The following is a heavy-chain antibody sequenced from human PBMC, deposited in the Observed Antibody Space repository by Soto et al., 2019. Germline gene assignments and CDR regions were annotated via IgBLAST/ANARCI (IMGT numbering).Heavy chain of an antibody. D-gene: IGHD2-15*01. Sequence: SXKVSCKATGGTXNSYAIRLVRKAPGQGLEWMGGIIPIFGTANYAKKFQGRVTITADESTSTAYMELSSLRSEDTDVYYCARGFGGIPEVTAYWGQGTLGTVS. CDR2: IIPIFGTA. CDR3: ARGFGGIPEVTAY. J-gene: IGHJ4*02. CDR1: GGTXNSYA. V-gene: IGHV1-69*13.